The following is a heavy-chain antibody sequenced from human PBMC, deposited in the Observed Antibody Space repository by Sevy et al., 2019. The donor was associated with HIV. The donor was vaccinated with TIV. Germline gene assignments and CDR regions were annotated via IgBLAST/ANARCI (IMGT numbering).Heavy chain of an antibody. J-gene: IGHJ6*02. CDR2: ISYDGSNK. CDR1: GFTFSSYG. Sequence: GGSLRLSCAASGFTFSSYGMHWVRQAPGKGLEWVAVISYDGSNKYYADSVKGRFTISRDNSKNTLYLPMNSLRAEDTAVYYCAKASFASGYYDILTQGYYYYYGMDVWGQGTTVTVSS. V-gene: IGHV3-30*18. D-gene: IGHD3-9*01. CDR3: AKASFASGYYDILTQGYYYYYGMDV.